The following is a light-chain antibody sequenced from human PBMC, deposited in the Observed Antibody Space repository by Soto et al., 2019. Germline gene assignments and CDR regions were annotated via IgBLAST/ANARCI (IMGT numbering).Light chain of an antibody. J-gene: IGKJ1*01. CDR2: GAS. Sequence: EIVLTHSPGTLSFSPGEIATLSFSASQSVIGNYLAWYQQKPGQAPRLLMSGASNRATGIPDGFTGSGSGTVFTLTISRLEPEDFAVYYCHKYGSSPPTFGQGTKVDIK. CDR1: QSVIGNY. V-gene: IGKV3-20*01. CDR3: HKYGSSPPT.